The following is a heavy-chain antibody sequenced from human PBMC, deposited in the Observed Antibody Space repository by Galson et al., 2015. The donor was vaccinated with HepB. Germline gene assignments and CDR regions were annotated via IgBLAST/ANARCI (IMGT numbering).Heavy chain of an antibody. J-gene: IGHJ6*02. CDR2: IWYDGSNK. CDR1: GFTFSSYG. CDR3: ARDLTGTGEDYFYGMDV. D-gene: IGHD1-20*01. Sequence: SLRLSCAASGFTFSSYGMHWVRQAPGKGLEWVIVIWYDGSNKYYADSVKGRFTISRDNSKNTLYLQMNSLRAEDTAVYYCARDLTGTGEDYFYGMDVGGQWTTVTVSS. V-gene: IGHV3-33*01.